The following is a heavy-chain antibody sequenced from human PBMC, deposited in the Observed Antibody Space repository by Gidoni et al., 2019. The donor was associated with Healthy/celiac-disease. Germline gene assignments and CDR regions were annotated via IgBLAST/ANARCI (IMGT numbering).Heavy chain of an antibody. V-gene: IGHV1-69*02. D-gene: IGHD5-12*01. J-gene: IGHJ4*02. CDR3: ARGRDGYNNFDY. CDR2: IIPILGIA. Sequence: QVQLVQSGAEVKKPGSSVKVSCKASGGTFSSYTIRWLRQSPGQGLEVMGRIIPILGIANYAQKVQGRVTITADKSTSTAYMELSSLRSEDTAAYYCARGRDGYNNFDYWGQGTLVTVSS. CDR1: GGTFSSYT.